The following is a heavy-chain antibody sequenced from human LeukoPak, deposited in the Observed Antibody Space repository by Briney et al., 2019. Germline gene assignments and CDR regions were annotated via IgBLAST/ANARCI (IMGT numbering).Heavy chain of an antibody. CDR1: GGSISSGGYY. J-gene: IGHJ1*01. Sequence: ASETLSLTCTVSGGSISSGGYYWSWIRQHPGRGLEWIGYIYYSGSTYYNPSLKSRVTISVDTSKNQFSLKLSSVTAADTAVYYCARSAFEYFQHWGQGTLVTVSS. V-gene: IGHV4-31*03. CDR2: IYYSGST. CDR3: ARSAFEYFQH. D-gene: IGHD3-3*02.